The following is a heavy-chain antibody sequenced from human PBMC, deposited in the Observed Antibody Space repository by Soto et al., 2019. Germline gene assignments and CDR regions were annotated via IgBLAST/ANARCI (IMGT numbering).Heavy chain of an antibody. CDR1: GYTFTNYY. CDR2: INPSGGTT. Sequence: ASVKVSCKASGYTFTNYYLHWVRQAPGQGLEWMGIINPSGGTTTYAQEFQGRVTMTRDTSTSTGYMELSSLRSEDTAIYYCTSHGDYSISFGAFDIWGQGTMVTVSS. J-gene: IGHJ3*02. CDR3: TSHGDYSISFGAFDI. D-gene: IGHD3-10*01. V-gene: IGHV1-46*03.